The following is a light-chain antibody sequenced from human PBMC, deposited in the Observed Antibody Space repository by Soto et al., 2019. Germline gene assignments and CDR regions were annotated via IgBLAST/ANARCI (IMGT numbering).Light chain of an antibody. CDR3: SAYASSSSVVFGGSVV. CDR1: SSDVGGYNY. V-gene: IGLV2-14*01. Sequence: QSALTQPASVSGSPGQSITISCTGSSSDVGGYNYVSWYQHHPGKAPKLMIYEVNNRPSGVSNRFSGSKSGNTASLTISGLQAEAEADYYCSAYASSSSVVFGGSVVFGGGTKLTVL. CDR2: EVN. J-gene: IGLJ2*01.